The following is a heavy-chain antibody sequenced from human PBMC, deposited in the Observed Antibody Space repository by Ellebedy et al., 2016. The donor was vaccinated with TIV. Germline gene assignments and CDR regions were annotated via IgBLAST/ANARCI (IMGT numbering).Heavy chain of an antibody. CDR3: ARVLRTTVITPGDAFDI. Sequence: MPSETLSLTCTVSGCPISTYYWTWIRQPAGKGLEWIGRIYSSGSTNYKPSLTSRVTMSVDTSKRQFSLNLSSVTTAYTAVYYCARVLRTTVITPGDAFDIWGQGTMVTVSS. V-gene: IGHV4-4*07. CDR1: GCPISTYY. J-gene: IGHJ3*02. D-gene: IGHD4-23*01. CDR2: IYSSGST.